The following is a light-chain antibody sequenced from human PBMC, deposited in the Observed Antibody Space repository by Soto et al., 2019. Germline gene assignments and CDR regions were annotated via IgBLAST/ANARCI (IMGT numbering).Light chain of an antibody. V-gene: IGLV2-14*01. CDR2: VVS. Sequence: QSALTQPASVSGSPGQSITISCTGTNSDVGAYNYVSWYQQHPGKAPKLMVFVVSNRPSGVSNRFSGSKSGNTASLTISGLQAEDEADYYCSSYTGTDPYVMFGGGTKITVL. CDR1: NSDVGAYNY. CDR3: SSYTGTDPYVM. J-gene: IGLJ3*02.